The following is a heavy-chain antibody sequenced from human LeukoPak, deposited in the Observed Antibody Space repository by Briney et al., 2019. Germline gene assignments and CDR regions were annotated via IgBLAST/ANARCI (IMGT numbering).Heavy chain of an antibody. D-gene: IGHD6-19*01. V-gene: IGHV4-4*07. CDR3: ARRDISSGWSFDY. CDR1: GGSINNYH. CDR2: IYTDGST. Sequence: SETLSLTCTVSGGSINNYHWSWIRQPAGKGLEWIGQIYTDGSTNYNPLLKSRVTMSIDTTEDRVSLTIRSVTAADTAFYYCARRDISSGWSFDYWGQGTLVTVSS. J-gene: IGHJ4*02.